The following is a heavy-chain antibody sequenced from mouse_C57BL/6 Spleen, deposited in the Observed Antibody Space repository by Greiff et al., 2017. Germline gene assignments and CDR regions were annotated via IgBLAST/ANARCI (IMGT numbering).Heavy chain of an antibody. CDR1: GFTFSSYA. D-gene: IGHD1-1*01. J-gene: IGHJ3*01. Sequence: DVQLVESGEGLVKPGGSLKLSCAASGFTFSSYAMSWVRQTPEKRLEWVAYISSGGDYINYADTVKGRFTISRDNARNTLYLQMSSLKSEDTAMYYCTRDHEDYYGSSPDWGQGTLVTVAA. V-gene: IGHV5-9-1*02. CDR2: ISSGGDYI. CDR3: TRDHEDYYGSSPD.